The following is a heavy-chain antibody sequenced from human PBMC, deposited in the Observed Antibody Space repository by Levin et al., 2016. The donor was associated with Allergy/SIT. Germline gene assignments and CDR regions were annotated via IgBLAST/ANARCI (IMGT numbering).Heavy chain of an antibody. V-gene: IGHV4-39*01. Sequence: SETLSLTCNVSGGSVSSTNYYWGWVRRPPGKGLEWIAHIYHSGSTYYNPSLKSRVTLSVDTSTNQFSMMLSSVTAADTAMYYCARLWWGSQYGKRYWYFSLWGRGTLVTVSS. D-gene: IGHD2-21*01. CDR2: IYHSGST. CDR1: GGSVSSTNYY. CDR3: ARLWWGSQYGKRYWYFSL. J-gene: IGHJ2*01.